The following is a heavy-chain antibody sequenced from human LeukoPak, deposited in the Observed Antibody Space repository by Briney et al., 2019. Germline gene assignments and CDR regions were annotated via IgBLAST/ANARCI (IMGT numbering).Heavy chain of an antibody. CDR3: ARDLRCHL. J-gene: IGHJ4*02. V-gene: IGHV3-30*01. D-gene: IGHD4-17*01. CDR2: ISYDGSNK. Sequence: GRSLRLSCAASGFTFSRYAMHWVRQAPGKGLEGVAVISYDGSNKYYADSVKDRFTISGDNSKNTLYLQMNSLRAEDTAVYYCARDLRCHLGGQGTLVTVSS. CDR1: GFTFSRYA.